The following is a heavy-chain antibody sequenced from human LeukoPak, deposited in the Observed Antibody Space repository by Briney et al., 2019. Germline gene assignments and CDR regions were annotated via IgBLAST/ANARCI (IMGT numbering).Heavy chain of an antibody. Sequence: ASVKVSCKASGYTFTSYGISWVRRAPGQGLEWMGWISAYNGNTNYAQKLQGRVTMTTDTSTSTAYMELRSLRSDDTAVYYCARDWSPYYYDSSGLGYGYWGQGTLVTVSS. V-gene: IGHV1-18*01. CDR1: GYTFTSYG. J-gene: IGHJ4*02. CDR2: ISAYNGNT. D-gene: IGHD3-22*01. CDR3: ARDWSPYYYDSSGLGYGY.